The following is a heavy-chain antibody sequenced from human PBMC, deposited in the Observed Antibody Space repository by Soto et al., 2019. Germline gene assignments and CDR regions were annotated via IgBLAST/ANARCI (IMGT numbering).Heavy chain of an antibody. CDR3: VKDRVGSTWPYYFDY. V-gene: IGHV3-23*01. CDR2: IGASGDTT. J-gene: IGHJ4*02. Sequence: PGGSLRLSCAASGFTFSSFTMNWVRQAPGEGLEWVSGIGASGDTTYYADSVKGRFTISRDNSKNTLYVQMNSLRAEDTAIYYCVKDRVGSTWPYYFDYWGQGILVTVSS. D-gene: IGHD6-13*01. CDR1: GFTFSSFT.